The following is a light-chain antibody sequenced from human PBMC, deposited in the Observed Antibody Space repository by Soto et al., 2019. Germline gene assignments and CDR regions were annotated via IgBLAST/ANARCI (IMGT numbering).Light chain of an antibody. CDR3: QQSYSTPIT. CDR1: QGISSA. CDR2: DAS. V-gene: IGKV1-13*02. J-gene: IGKJ5*01. Sequence: AIQLTQSPSSLSASVRDRVTITCRASQGISSALAWYQHKPGKAPKLLIYDASSLESGVPSRFSGSGSGTDFTLTISSLQPEDFATYYCQQSYSTPITFGQGTRLEIK.